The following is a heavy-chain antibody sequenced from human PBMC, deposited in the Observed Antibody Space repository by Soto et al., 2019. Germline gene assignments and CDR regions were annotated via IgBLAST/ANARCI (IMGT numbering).Heavy chain of an antibody. D-gene: IGHD2-15*01. CDR2: INHCGST. Sequence: QVQLQQWGAGLLKPSETLSLTCAVNGGSFSGYYWSWIRQPPGKGLEWIGEINHCGSTNYKPSLKRRVTRSADMSNSQFCLKLRSMTAADTAVYYCARWGGCYYFDYWGQGSLVTVAS. J-gene: IGHJ4*02. V-gene: IGHV4-34*01. CDR1: GGSFSGYY. CDR3: ARWGGCYYFDY.